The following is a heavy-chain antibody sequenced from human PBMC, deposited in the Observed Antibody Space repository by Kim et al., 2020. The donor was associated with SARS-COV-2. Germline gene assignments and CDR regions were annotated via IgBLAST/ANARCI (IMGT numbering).Heavy chain of an antibody. CDR3: ARADISPYYFDY. V-gene: IGHV5-51*01. Sequence: SYSPSFQGQVTISADKSISTACLQWSSLKASDTAMYYCARADISPYYFDYWGQGTLVTVSS. D-gene: IGHD3-9*01. J-gene: IGHJ4*02.